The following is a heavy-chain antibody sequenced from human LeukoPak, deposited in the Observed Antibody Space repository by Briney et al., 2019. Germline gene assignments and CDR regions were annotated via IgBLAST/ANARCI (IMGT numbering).Heavy chain of an antibody. Sequence: PSETLSLTCTVSGGSISSGDYYWSWIRQPPGKGLEWIGYIYYSGSTYYNPSLKSRVTISVDTSKNQFSLKLSSVTAADTAVYYCAREVDTYYFDYWGQGTLVTVSS. CDR3: AREVDTYYFDY. CDR2: IYYSGST. V-gene: IGHV4-30-4*08. CDR1: GGSISSGDYY. J-gene: IGHJ4*02. D-gene: IGHD2-15*01.